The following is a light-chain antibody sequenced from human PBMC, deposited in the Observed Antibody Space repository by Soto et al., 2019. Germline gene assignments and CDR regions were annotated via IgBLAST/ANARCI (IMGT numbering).Light chain of an antibody. CDR1: SSNIGSNT. CDR2: SNN. CDR3: AAWDDSLNGLWV. Sequence: QSALTQPPSASGTPGQRVTISCSGSSSNIGSNTVNWYQQLPGTAPKLLTYSNNQRPSGVPDRFSGSKSGTSASLAISGLQSEDEADYYCAAWDDSLNGLWVFGGGTKLTVL. V-gene: IGLV1-44*01. J-gene: IGLJ3*02.